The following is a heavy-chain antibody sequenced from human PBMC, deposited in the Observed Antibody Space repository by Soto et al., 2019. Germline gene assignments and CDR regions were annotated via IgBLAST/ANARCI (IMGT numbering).Heavy chain of an antibody. CDR3: ARMDIVGQYN. V-gene: IGHV3-23*01. D-gene: IGHD2-2*03. CDR2: ISGSGAST. Sequence: EVQLLEFGGGLVQPGGSLRLSCAASGFSFSAYAMSWVRQAPEKGLEWVSGISGSGASTYYADSVKGRFTMSRDNSKSTVYLQMNSLRGEDTAGYYCARMDIVGQYNWGQGTLVTVSP. J-gene: IGHJ4*02. CDR1: GFSFSAYA.